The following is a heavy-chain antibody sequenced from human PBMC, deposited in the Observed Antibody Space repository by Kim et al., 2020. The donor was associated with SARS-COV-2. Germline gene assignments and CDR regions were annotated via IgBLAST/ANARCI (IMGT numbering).Heavy chain of an antibody. J-gene: IGHJ4*02. CDR2: LIAVFGTP. Sequence: SVKVSCKVSGGAFSNYGVRWVRQAPGQGLEWMGGLIAVFGTPNYAQKFQGRVTITTDASTTTAYMELRRLRADDTAIYYCAREGPAYYFDYWGQGTLVTVAS. CDR3: AREGPAYYFDY. CDR1: GGAFSNYG. V-gene: IGHV1-69*05.